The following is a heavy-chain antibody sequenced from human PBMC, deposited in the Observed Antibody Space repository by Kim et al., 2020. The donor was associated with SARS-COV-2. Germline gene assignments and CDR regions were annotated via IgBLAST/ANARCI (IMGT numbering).Heavy chain of an antibody. Sequence: SETLSLTCAVYGGSFSGYYWSWIRQPPGKGLEWIGEINHSGSTNYNPSLKSRVTISVDTSKNQFSLKLSSVTAADTAVYYCARGGRGSKPSDYWGQGTLVTVSS. CDR2: INHSGST. CDR3: ARGGRGSKPSDY. V-gene: IGHV4-34*01. CDR1: GGSFSGYY. D-gene: IGHD3-10*01. J-gene: IGHJ4*02.